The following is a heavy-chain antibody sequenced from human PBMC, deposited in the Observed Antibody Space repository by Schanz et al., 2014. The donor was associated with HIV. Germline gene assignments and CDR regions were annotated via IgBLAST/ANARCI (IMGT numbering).Heavy chain of an antibody. J-gene: IGHJ4*02. CDR3: AKAGLFFGQLWLGFFDY. CDR1: GFAFSNYA. D-gene: IGHD3-10*01. Sequence: EVQLLESGGGLVQPGGSLRLSCAASGFAFSNYAMSWVRQAPGKGLVWVSRINSDGSSTNYADSVKGRFTISRDNSKNTLDLQMNNLKPEDTAVYYCAKAGLFFGQLWLGFFDYWGQGAQVTVSS. V-gene: IGHV3-23*01. CDR2: INSDGSST.